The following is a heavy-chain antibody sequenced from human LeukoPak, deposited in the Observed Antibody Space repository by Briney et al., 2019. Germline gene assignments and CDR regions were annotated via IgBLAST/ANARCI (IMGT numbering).Heavy chain of an antibody. CDR2: ICASASGT. D-gene: IGHD2-15*01. J-gene: IGHJ4*02. CDR3: AKAGGGSCHSSLDF. Sequence: GGSLRLSCAASGFSFSSYAMSCVRQAPGKGLEWVSSICASASGTYYAGSVKGRFTISRDNSKNTLDLQMNNLRAEDTAVYYCAKAGGGSCHSSLDFWGQGTLVTVSS. CDR1: GFSFSSYA. V-gene: IGHV3-23*01.